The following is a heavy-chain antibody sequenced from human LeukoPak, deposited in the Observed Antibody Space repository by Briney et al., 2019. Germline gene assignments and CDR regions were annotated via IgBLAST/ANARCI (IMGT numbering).Heavy chain of an antibody. J-gene: IGHJ6*03. D-gene: IGHD3-3*01. CDR2: IDTDGSST. CDR3: AKSREWYYYYMDV. Sequence: GGSLRLSCAASGFTFSTYWMHWVRQAPGKGLVWVSLIDTDGSSTPYADSVKGRFTISRDNSKNTLYLQMNSLRAEDTAVYYCAKSREWYYYYMDVWGKGTTVTVSS. CDR1: GFTFSTYW. V-gene: IGHV3-74*01.